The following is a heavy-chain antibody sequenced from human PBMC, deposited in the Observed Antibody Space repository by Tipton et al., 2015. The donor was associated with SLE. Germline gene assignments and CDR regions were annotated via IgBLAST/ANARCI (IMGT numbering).Heavy chain of an antibody. D-gene: IGHD2-15*01. CDR2: IYHSGST. J-gene: IGHJ3*02. V-gene: IGHV4-34*01. CDR1: GGSFSGYY. Sequence: TLSLTCAVYGGSFSGYYWSWIRQPPGKGLEWIGSIYHSGSTYYNPSLKSRVTISVDTSKNQFSLKLSSVTAADAAVYYCARGLGVVVAVAFDIWGQGTMVTVSS. CDR3: ARGLGVVVAVAFDI.